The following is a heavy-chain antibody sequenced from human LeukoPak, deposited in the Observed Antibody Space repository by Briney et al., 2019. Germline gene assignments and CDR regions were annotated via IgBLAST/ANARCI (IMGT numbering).Heavy chain of an antibody. Sequence: ASVKVSCKASGYTFTSYGISWVRQAPGQGLEWMGWISAYSGGTNYAQKFQGRVTMTRDTSISTAYMELSRLRSGDTAVYYCARAVTMVRGVNRPFDYWGQGTLVTVSS. J-gene: IGHJ4*02. D-gene: IGHD3-10*01. V-gene: IGHV1-2*02. CDR3: ARAVTMVRGVNRPFDY. CDR2: ISAYSGGT. CDR1: GYTFTSYG.